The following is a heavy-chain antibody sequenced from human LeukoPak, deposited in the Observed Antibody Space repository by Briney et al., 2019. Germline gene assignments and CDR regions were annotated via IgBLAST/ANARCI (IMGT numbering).Heavy chain of an antibody. CDR2: ISSSSSYI. D-gene: IGHD2-15*01. Sequence: GGSLRLSCAASGFTFSSYTMNWVRQAPGKGLEWVSSISSSSSYIYYADSVKGRLTISRDNAKNSLYLQMNSLRAKDTAVYYCARDPTPRYCSGGSCYTHYGMDVWGQGTTVTVSS. CDR1: GFTFSSYT. CDR3: ARDPTPRYCSGGSCYTHYGMDV. J-gene: IGHJ6*02. V-gene: IGHV3-21*01.